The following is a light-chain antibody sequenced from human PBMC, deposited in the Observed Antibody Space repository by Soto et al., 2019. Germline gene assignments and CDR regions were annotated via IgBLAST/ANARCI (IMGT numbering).Light chain of an antibody. J-gene: IGKJ3*01. Sequence: EIVMTQSPATLSVSPGERATLSCRASQSVSSNLAWYQQKPGQAPRLLIYGASTRATGIPARFSGSGSGTEFPLTISILQSEDFAVYYCQQYNNWPPFTFGPGTKVDIK. V-gene: IGKV3-15*01. CDR2: GAS. CDR1: QSVSSN. CDR3: QQYNNWPPFT.